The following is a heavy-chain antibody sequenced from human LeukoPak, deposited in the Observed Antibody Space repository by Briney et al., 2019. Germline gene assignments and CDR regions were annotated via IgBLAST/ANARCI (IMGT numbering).Heavy chain of an antibody. V-gene: IGHV4-39*07. Sequence: SETLSLTCTVSGGSISSSSYYWGWIRQPPGKGLEWIGSIYYSGSTYYNPSLKSRVTISVDTSKNQFSLKLSSVTAADTAVYYCARDHPGAVAATSGPYFDYWGQGTLVTVSS. D-gene: IGHD2-15*01. CDR3: ARDHPGAVAATSGPYFDY. CDR2: IYYSGST. J-gene: IGHJ4*02. CDR1: GGSISSSSYY.